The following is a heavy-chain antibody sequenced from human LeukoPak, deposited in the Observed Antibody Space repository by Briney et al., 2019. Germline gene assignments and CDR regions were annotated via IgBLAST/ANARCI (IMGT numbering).Heavy chain of an antibody. CDR3: ARDLSLTIAVAGNVFDY. V-gene: IGHV3-33*08. CDR1: GFTFDDYA. CDR2: IWYDGSNK. Sequence: GGSLRLSCAASGFTFDDYAMHWVRQAPGKGLEWVAVIWYDGSNKYYADSVKGRFTISRDNSKNTLYLQMNSLRAEDTAVYYCARDLSLTIAVAGNVFDYWGQGTLVTVSS. D-gene: IGHD6-19*01. J-gene: IGHJ4*02.